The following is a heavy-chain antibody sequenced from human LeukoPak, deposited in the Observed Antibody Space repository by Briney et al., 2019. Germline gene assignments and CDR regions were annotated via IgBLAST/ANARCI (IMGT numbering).Heavy chain of an antibody. Sequence: SETLSLTCTVSGGSIRSGTYYCVWIRQPPGKGLEWIGSIYYSGSTYYNPSLKSRVTISVDTSKNQFSLKLSSVTAADTAVYYCARPFWSGYYYGMDVWGQGTTVTVSS. CDR2: IYYSGST. J-gene: IGHJ6*02. CDR1: GGSIRSGTYY. V-gene: IGHV4-39*01. CDR3: ARPFWSGYYYGMDV. D-gene: IGHD3-3*01.